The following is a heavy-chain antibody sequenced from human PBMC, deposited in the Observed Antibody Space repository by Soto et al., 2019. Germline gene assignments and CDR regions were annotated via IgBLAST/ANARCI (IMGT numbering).Heavy chain of an antibody. D-gene: IGHD5-12*01. J-gene: IGHJ4*02. CDR3: ARGREMATTDTYYFDY. CDR2: INPNSGGT. CDR1: GYTFTGYY. V-gene: IGHV1-2*04. Sequence: ASVKVSCKASGYTFTGYYMHWVRQAPGQGLEWMGWINPNSGGTNYAQKFQGWVTMTRDTSISTAYMELSRLRSDGTAVYYCARGREMATTDTYYFDYWGQGTLVTVSS.